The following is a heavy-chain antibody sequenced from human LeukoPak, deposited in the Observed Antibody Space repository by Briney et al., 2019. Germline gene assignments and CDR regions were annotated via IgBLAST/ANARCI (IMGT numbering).Heavy chain of an antibody. CDR1: GYSFTDYW. D-gene: IGHD3-22*01. CDR3: TRVRGSSGYYLESFDY. Sequence: GESLKISCKGSGYSFTDYWIGWVRQAPGKGLEWVGFIRSKAYGGTTEYAASVKGRFTISRDDSKSIAYLQMNSLKTEDTAVYYCTRVRGSSGYYLESFDYWGQGTLVTVSS. CDR2: IRSKAYGGTT. V-gene: IGHV3-49*04. J-gene: IGHJ4*02.